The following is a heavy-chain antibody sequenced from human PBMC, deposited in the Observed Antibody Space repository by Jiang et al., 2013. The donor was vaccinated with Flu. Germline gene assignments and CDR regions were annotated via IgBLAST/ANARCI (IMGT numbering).Heavy chain of an antibody. V-gene: IGHV4-31*03. CDR1: GGSIASGGYY. J-gene: IGHJ4*02. CDR2: IYYSGRT. CDR3: ASRMTTETTVDY. Sequence: PGLVKPSQTLSLTCTVSGGSIASGGYYWSWIRQHPGKGLEWIGHIYYSGRTYYNPSLKSRVTISVGTSKNQFFLKVSSVTAADTAVYYCASRMTTETTVDYWGQGTLVTVSS. D-gene: IGHD4-17*01.